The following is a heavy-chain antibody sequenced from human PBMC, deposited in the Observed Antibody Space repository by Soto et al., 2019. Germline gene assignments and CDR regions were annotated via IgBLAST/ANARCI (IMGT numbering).Heavy chain of an antibody. CDR2: IIPIFGTA. J-gene: IGHJ6*02. V-gene: IGHV1-69*13. D-gene: IGHD5-12*01. Sequence: SVKVSCKASGGTFSSYAISWVRQAPGQGLEWMGGIIPIFGTANYAQKFQGRVTITADESTSTAYMELSSLRSEDTAVYYCARAFGDSGYGLPGMDVWGQGTTVTVSS. CDR1: GGTFSSYA. CDR3: ARAFGDSGYGLPGMDV.